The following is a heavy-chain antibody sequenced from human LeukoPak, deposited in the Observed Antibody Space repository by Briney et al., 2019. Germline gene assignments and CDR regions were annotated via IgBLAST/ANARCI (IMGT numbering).Heavy chain of an antibody. J-gene: IGHJ4*02. CDR1: GFILSDHY. V-gene: IGHV3-72*01. CDR2: SRDKASSYTT. Sequence: GGSLRLSCAASGFILSDHYMDWVRQAPGKGLEWLGRSRDKASSYTTEYAASVKGRFTISRDDSKNSLYLQMDSLKTEDTVMYYCARGPFCSGGSCSSGYFDYWGQGTLVTVSS. D-gene: IGHD2-15*01. CDR3: ARGPFCSGGSCSSGYFDY.